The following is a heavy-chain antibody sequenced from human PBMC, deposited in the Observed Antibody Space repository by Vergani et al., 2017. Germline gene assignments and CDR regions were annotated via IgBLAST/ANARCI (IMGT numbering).Heavy chain of an antibody. D-gene: IGHD2-15*01. CDR2: IYPGDSDT. V-gene: IGHV5-51*01. J-gene: IGHJ3*02. Sequence: EVQLVQSGAEVKKPGGSLKISCKGSGYSFTSYWIGWVRQMPGKGLEWMGIIYPGDSDTRYSPSFQGQVTISADKSISTAYLQWSSLKASDTAMYYCAGLIGYCSGGSCYSGCHDAFDIWGQGTMVAVSS. CDR3: AGLIGYCSGGSCYSGCHDAFDI. CDR1: GYSFTSYW.